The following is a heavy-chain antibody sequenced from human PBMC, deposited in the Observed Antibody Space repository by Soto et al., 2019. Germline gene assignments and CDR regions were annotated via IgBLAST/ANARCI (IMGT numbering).Heavy chain of an antibody. CDR2: IKSKTDGGTT. V-gene: IGHV3-15*01. Sequence: PGGSLRLSCAASGFTFSNAWMSWVRQAPGKGLEWVGRIKSKTDGGTTDYAAPVKGRFTISRDDSKNTLYLQMNSLKTEDTAVYYCTTGVGETGYYYYYYMDVWGKGTTVTVSS. J-gene: IGHJ6*03. CDR1: GFTFSNAW. D-gene: IGHD3-16*01. CDR3: TTGVGETGYYYYYYMDV.